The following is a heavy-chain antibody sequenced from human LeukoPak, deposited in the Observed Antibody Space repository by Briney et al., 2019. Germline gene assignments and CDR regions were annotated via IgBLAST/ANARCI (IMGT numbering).Heavy chain of an antibody. CDR2: ISGFRGNT. J-gene: IGHJ3*02. V-gene: IGHV1-18*01. CDR3: ARDFLSYDGTENHYEDTFDI. CDR1: GYTFSSYG. D-gene: IGHD3-22*01. Sequence: ASVKVSCKASGYTFSSYGISWVRQAPGQGLEWMGWISGFRGNTNYAQNLRGRVTMTTDTSTTTAYMELRSLNSDDTAVYYCARDFLSYDGTENHYEDTFDIWGQGTMVTVSS.